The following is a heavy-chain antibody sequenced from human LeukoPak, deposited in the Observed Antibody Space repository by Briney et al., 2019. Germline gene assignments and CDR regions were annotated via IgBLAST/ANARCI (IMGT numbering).Heavy chain of an antibody. V-gene: IGHV3-13*01. D-gene: IGHD3-10*01. CDR2: IGTAGDT. CDR1: GCTFSSYD. Sequence: PGGSLRLSCTASGCTFSSYDMRWVRQATGKGLEWVSAIGTAGDTYYPGSVKGRFTISRENAKNSLYLQMNSLRAGDTAVYYCAVWFGEEGTFQQWGQGTLVTVSS. J-gene: IGHJ1*01. CDR3: AVWFGEEGTFQQ.